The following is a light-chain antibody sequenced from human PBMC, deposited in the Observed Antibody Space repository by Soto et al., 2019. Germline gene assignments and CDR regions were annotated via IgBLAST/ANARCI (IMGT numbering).Light chain of an antibody. V-gene: IGLV2-8*01. Sequence: HSALTQPPSASGSPGQSVTISCTGNSNDVGHSSFISWYQQHPGKGPKLIIYEVSKRPSGVPDRFSGSKSGNTASLSVSGLQDEDEDDYFCNAQADNGKHVFGTGTKVTVL. CDR2: EVS. CDR3: NAQADNGKHV. CDR1: SNDVGHSSF. J-gene: IGLJ1*01.